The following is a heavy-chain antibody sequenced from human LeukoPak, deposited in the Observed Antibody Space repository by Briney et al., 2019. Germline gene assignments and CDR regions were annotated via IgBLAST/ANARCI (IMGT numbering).Heavy chain of an antibody. V-gene: IGHV1-24*01. Sequence: ASVKVSCKVSGYTLTELSIHWVRQAPGKGLEWMGGFDPEDGETIYAQKFQGRVTMTEDTSTDTAYMELSSLRSEDTAVYYCASISFGSGWYLYNWFDPWGQGTLVAVSS. CDR1: GYTLTELS. CDR2: FDPEDGET. D-gene: IGHD6-19*01. CDR3: ASISFGSGWYLYNWFDP. J-gene: IGHJ5*02.